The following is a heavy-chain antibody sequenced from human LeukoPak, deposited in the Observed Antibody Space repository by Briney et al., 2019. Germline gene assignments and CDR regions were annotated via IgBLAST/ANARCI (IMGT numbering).Heavy chain of an antibody. CDR1: GFTFSSYW. J-gene: IGHJ4*02. V-gene: IGHV3-7*01. CDR2: IKQDGSEK. CDR3: ARDQPRYGSGSYDY. Sequence: PGGSLRLSCAASGFTFSSYWMSWVRQAPGKGLEWVANIKQDGSEKYYVDSVKGRFTISRDNAKNSLYLQMNSLRAEGTAVYYCARDQPRYGSGSYDYWGQGTLVTVSS. D-gene: IGHD3-10*01.